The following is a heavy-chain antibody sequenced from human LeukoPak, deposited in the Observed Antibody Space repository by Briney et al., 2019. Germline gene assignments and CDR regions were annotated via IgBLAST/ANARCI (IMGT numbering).Heavy chain of an antibody. CDR2: IYRAGTT. CDR3: ARVTDGDYPDY. CDR1: GFTVSTNY. Sequence: AGSLTLSCAASGFTVSTNYMSWVRQAPGKGLEWVSVIYRAGTTYYADSVKGRFTISRDNSKNTLYLQMNSLRADDTAVYYCARVTDGDYPDYWGQGSLVIVSS. J-gene: IGHJ4*02. V-gene: IGHV3-66*01. D-gene: IGHD4-17*01.